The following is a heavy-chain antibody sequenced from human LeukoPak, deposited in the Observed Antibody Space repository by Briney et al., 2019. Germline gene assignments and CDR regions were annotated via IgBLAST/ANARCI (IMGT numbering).Heavy chain of an antibody. Sequence: PSETLSLTCAVYGGSFSGYYWSWIRQPPGKGLEWSGEINHSGSTIYNPSLKSRVTISVDTSKNQFSLKLSSVTAADTAVYYCARNWGLAPCSSTSCNTYYYYGMDVWGQGTTVTVSS. D-gene: IGHD2-2*02. V-gene: IGHV4-34*01. J-gene: IGHJ6*02. CDR3: ARNWGLAPCSSTSCNTYYYYGMDV. CDR2: INHSGST. CDR1: GGSFSGYY.